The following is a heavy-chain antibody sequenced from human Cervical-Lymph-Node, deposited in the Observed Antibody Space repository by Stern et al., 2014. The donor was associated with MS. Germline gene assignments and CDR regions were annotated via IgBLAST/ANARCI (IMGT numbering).Heavy chain of an antibody. CDR1: GGTFSSYA. CDR2: IIPIFGTA. D-gene: IGHD6-13*01. J-gene: IGHJ6*02. Sequence: QVQLGQSGAEVKKPGSSVKVSCKASGGTFSSYAISWVRQAPGQGLEWMGGIIPIFGTANYAQKFQGRVKITADESTSTAYMELSSLRSEDTAVYYCAREESEEQQLNGMDVWGQGTTVTVSS. CDR3: AREESEEQQLNGMDV. V-gene: IGHV1-69*01.